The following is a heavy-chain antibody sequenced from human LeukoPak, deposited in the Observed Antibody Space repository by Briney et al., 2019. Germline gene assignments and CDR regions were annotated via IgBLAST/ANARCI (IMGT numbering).Heavy chain of an antibody. D-gene: IGHD5-24*01. J-gene: IGHJ4*02. CDR3: AGQRWLQSDFDY. CDR1: GFTFSSYW. Sequence: PGGSLRLSCAASGFTFSSYWMHWVRQAPGKGLVWVSRFYSDGSSTSYADSVKGRFTISRDNAKNTLYLQMNSLRVEDTAVYYCAGQRWLQSDFDYWGQGTLVTVSS. V-gene: IGHV3-74*01. CDR2: FYSDGSST.